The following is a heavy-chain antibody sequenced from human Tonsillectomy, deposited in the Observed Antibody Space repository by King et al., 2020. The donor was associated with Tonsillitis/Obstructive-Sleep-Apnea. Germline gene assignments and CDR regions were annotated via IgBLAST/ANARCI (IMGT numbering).Heavy chain of an antibody. CDR1: GGSISSAGYF. Sequence: VQLQESGPGLVKPSQTLSLTCTVSGGSISSAGYFWNWIRQHPGKGLEWIGYIHHSGNTYYNPSLKSRLSISVDTSKNQFSLNLTSVTAADTAVYYCARGGIAVIPRVMGVPFSHGMDVWGQGTTVTVSS. J-gene: IGHJ6*02. CDR3: ARGGIAVIPRVMGVPFSHGMDV. CDR2: IHHSGNT. D-gene: IGHD6-19*01. V-gene: IGHV4-31*03.